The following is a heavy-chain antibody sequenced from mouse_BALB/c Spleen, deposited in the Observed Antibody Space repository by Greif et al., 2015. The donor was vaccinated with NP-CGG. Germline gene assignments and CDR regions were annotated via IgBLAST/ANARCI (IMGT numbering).Heavy chain of an antibody. D-gene: IGHD2-1*01. CDR3: ARNKGTGNYGFAY. CDR1: GFSLTSYG. Sequence: VKVVESGPGLVQPSQSLSITCTVSGFSLTSYGVHWVRQSPGKDLEWLGVIWSGGSTDYNAAFISRLSISKDNSKSXVFFKMNSLQANDTAIYYCARNKGTGNYGFAYWGQGTLVTVSA. CDR2: IWSGGST. V-gene: IGHV2-2*02. J-gene: IGHJ3*01.